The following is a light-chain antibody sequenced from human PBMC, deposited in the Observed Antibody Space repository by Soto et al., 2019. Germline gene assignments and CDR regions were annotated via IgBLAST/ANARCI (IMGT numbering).Light chain of an antibody. CDR3: QQSYSAPYT. CDR2: AAS. Sequence: DIQMTQSRSSLSASVGDRVTITCRASQGIYSSLNWYHQKPGKAPKLLIYAASNLQSGVPSRFSGRGSGTDVTLSISSLQPEDFATYYCQQSYSAPYTFGQGTKLEI. CDR1: QGIYSS. V-gene: IGKV1-39*01. J-gene: IGKJ2*01.